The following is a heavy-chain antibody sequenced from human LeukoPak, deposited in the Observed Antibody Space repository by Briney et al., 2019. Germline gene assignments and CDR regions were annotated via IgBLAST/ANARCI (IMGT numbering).Heavy chain of an antibody. D-gene: IGHD5-12*01. V-gene: IGHV1-8*01. CDR3: ARAYEDWFDP. CDR2: MNPNSGNT. J-gene: IGHJ5*02. CDR1: GFTFTSHD. Sequence: ASVKVSCKASGFTFTSHDYNWVRQATGQGLEWMGWMNPNSGNTGYAQKFQGRVTMTEDTSTDTAYMELSSLRSEDTAVYYCARAYEDWFDPWGQGTLVTVSS.